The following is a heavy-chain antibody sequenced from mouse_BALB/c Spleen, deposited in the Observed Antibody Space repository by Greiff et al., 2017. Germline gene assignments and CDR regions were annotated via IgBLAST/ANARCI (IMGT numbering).Heavy chain of an antibody. CDR3: AVNWDYAMDY. CDR1: GYTFTSYT. D-gene: IGHD4-1*02. Sequence: VQLQQSAAELARPGASVKMSCKASGYTFTSYTMHWVKQRPGQGLEWIGYINPSSGYTEYNQKFKDKTTLTADKSSSTAYMQLSSLTSEDSAVYYCAVNWDYAMDYWGQGTSVTVSS. CDR2: INPSSGYT. J-gene: IGHJ4*01. V-gene: IGHV1-4*02.